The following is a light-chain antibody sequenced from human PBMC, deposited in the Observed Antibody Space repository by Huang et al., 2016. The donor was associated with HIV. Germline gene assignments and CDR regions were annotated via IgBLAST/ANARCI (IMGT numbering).Light chain of an antibody. CDR2: SAS. Sequence: AIRINQSPSLLSASTGDRVTITCRTSQDISSYLAWYQQKPGKAPNILIYSASTLQSGVPSRFSGSGSGTDFTLTISCLQSEDFATYYCQQYYNYPQTFGQGTKVEIK. J-gene: IGKJ1*01. CDR3: QQYYNYPQT. V-gene: IGKV1-8*01. CDR1: QDISSY.